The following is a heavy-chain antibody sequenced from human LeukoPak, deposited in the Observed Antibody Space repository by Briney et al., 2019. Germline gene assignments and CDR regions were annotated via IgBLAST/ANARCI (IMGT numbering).Heavy chain of an antibody. CDR3: AKESGDSSGYYYWDY. J-gene: IGHJ4*02. Sequence: GRSLRLSCAASGFTFSSYGMHWVRQAPGKGLEWVAVISYDGSNKYYADSVKGRFTISRDNSKNTLYLQMNSLRAEDTAVYCCAKESGDSSGYYYWDYWGQGTLVTVSS. CDR2: ISYDGSNK. CDR1: GFTFSSYG. D-gene: IGHD3-22*01. V-gene: IGHV3-30*18.